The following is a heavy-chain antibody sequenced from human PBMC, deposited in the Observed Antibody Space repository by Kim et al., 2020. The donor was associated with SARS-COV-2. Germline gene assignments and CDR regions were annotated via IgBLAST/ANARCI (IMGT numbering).Heavy chain of an antibody. CDR2: ISYDGSNK. D-gene: IGHD6-19*01. Sequence: GGSLRLSCAASGFTFSSYAMHWVRQAPGKGLEWVAVISYDGSNKYYVDSVKGRFTISRDNSKNTLYLQMNSLRAEDTAVYYCARERQWLVRGYYYYYGMDVWGQGTTVTVSS. V-gene: IGHV3-30*04. CDR3: ARERQWLVRGYYYYYGMDV. CDR1: GFTFSSYA. J-gene: IGHJ6*02.